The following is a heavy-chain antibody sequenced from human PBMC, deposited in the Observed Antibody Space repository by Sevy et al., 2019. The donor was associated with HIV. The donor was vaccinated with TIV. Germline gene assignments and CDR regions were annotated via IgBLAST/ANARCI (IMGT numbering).Heavy chain of an antibody. J-gene: IGHJ4*02. D-gene: IGHD3-22*01. CDR2: IGSGSSYI. CDR3: ARSLDYYDSSGANDY. Sequence: AGSLRLSCAASGFTFSYYTMKWVRQAPGKVLEWVSSIGSGSSYISYGESVKGRFTISRDNAKNSLFLQMNSLRAEDTAVYYCARSLDYYDSSGANDYWGQGTLVTVSS. CDR1: GFTFSYYT. V-gene: IGHV3-21*01.